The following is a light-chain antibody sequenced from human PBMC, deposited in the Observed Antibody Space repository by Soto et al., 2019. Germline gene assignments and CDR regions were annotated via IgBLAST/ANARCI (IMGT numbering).Light chain of an antibody. J-gene: IGKJ1*01. CDR1: QIISSY. CDR2: AAS. V-gene: IGKV1-39*01. Sequence: DIQMTQSPSSLSASVGDRVTITCRASQIISSYLNWYQQKPGKAPKLLIYAASSLQSGVPSRFSGSGSVTDFTLTISTLQPEDFATYYCQQSHSAPWTFGQGTKLEIK. CDR3: QQSHSAPWT.